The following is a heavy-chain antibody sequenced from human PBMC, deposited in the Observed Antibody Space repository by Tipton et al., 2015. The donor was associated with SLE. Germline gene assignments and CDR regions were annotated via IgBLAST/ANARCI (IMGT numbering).Heavy chain of an antibody. CDR1: GFTFSTYA. D-gene: IGHD1-26*01. J-gene: IGHJ4*02. CDR2: IGSNGATT. V-gene: IGHV3-23*01. CDR3: ARGGGSFPGYYFDY. Sequence: SLRLSCAASGFTFSTYAMTWVRQAPGKGLEWVSTIGSNGATTYYADSVKGRFTISRDNSKNTLYLQMNSLRAEDTAVYYCARGGGSFPGYYFDYWGQGTLVTVSS.